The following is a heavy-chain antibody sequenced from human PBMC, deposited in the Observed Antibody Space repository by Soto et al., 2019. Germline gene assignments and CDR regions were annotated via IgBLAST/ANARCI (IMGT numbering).Heavy chain of an antibody. Sequence: GGSPRLSCAASGFKFSNYAMSWVREAPGKGLEWVSLISATGGGTYYADSVKGRFTISRDNSHNTLYLQVHSLTAEDTAVYYCAKDRRAGGNSAFYFDFWGQGAHVTGSS. J-gene: IGHJ4*02. CDR2: ISATGGGT. V-gene: IGHV3-23*01. CDR1: GFKFSNYA. D-gene: IGHD3-16*01. CDR3: AKDRRAGGNSAFYFDF.